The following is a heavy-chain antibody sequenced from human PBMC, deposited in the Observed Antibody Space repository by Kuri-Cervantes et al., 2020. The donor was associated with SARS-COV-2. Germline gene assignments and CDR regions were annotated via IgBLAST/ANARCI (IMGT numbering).Heavy chain of an antibody. CDR1: GFTFSSYA. CDR2: ISGSGGST. V-gene: IGHV3-23*01. J-gene: IGHJ6*03. D-gene: IGHD6-6*01. CDR3: AKYSSSSGWYYYMDV. Sequence: GESLEIPCAGSGFTFSSYAMSWVRQAPGKGLEWVSAISGSGGSTYYADSVKGRFTISRDNSKNTLYLQMNSLRAEDTAVYYCAKYSSSSGWYYYMDVWGKGTTVTVSS.